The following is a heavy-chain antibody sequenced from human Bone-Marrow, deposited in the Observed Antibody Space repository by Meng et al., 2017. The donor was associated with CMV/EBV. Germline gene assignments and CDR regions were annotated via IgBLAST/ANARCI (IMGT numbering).Heavy chain of an antibody. CDR3: ARVESSTSCLDY. D-gene: IGHD2-2*01. Sequence: SVKVSCKASGGTFSSYAISWVRQAPGQGLEWMGGIIPILGIANYAQKFQGRVTITADKSTSTAYMELSSLRSEDTAVYYCARVESSTSCLDYWGQGTLDTVSS. CDR2: IIPILGIA. CDR1: GGTFSSYA. V-gene: IGHV1-69*10. J-gene: IGHJ4*02.